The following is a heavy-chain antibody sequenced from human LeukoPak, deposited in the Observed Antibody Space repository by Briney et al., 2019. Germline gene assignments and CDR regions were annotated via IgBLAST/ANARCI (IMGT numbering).Heavy chain of an antibody. J-gene: IGHJ5*02. V-gene: IGHV4-34*01. CDR3: ARGLHWFDP. CDR1: GGSFSGYY. D-gene: IGHD2-15*01. Sequence: SETLSLTCAVYGGSFSGYYWSWIRQPPGKGLEWIVEINNSGSTNYNPSLKSRVTISVDTSKKQFSLKLSSVTAADTAVYYCARGLHWFDPWGQGTLVTVSS. CDR2: INNSGST.